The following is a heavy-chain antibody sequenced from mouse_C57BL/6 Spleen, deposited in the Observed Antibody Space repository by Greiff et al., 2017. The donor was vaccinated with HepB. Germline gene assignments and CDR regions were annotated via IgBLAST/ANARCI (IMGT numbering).Heavy chain of an antibody. D-gene: IGHD2-3*01. CDR1: GFTFSSYA. V-gene: IGHV5-4*01. CDR2: ISDGGSYT. J-gene: IGHJ1*03. Sequence: EVQGVESGGGLVKPGGSLKLSCAASGFTFSSYAMSWVRQTPEKRLEWVATISDGGSYTYYPDNVKGRFTISRDNAKNNLYLQMSHLKSEDTAMYYCARDRGLLRADWYFDVWGTGTTVTVSS. CDR3: ARDRGLLRADWYFDV.